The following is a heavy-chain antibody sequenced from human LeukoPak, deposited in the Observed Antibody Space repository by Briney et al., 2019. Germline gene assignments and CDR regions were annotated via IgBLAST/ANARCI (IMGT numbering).Heavy chain of an antibody. CDR2: IYNSGST. D-gene: IGHD5/OR15-5a*01. CDR3: AVNSTKHAFDI. Sequence: PSETLSLTCIVSGGSMSSYYWSWIRQPPGKGLERIGNIYNSGSTNYNPSLKRRVTMSEDTAKNHFSLKLSSVTAADTAVYYCAVNSTKHAFDIWGQGTMVTVSS. V-gene: IGHV4-59*08. CDR1: GGSMSSYY. J-gene: IGHJ3*02.